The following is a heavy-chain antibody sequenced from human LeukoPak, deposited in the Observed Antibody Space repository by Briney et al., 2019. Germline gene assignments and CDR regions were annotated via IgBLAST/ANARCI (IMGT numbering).Heavy chain of an antibody. CDR2: IYYSGST. Sequence: SETLSLTCTVSGGSISSSSYYWGWIRQPPGKGLEWIGSIYYSGSTNYNPSLKSRVTISVDKSKNQFSLKLSSVTAADTAVYYCARVIVGATKGTYYYYMDVWGKGTTVTISS. V-gene: IGHV4-39*07. J-gene: IGHJ6*03. CDR1: GGSISSSSYY. CDR3: ARVIVGATKGTYYYYMDV. D-gene: IGHD1-26*01.